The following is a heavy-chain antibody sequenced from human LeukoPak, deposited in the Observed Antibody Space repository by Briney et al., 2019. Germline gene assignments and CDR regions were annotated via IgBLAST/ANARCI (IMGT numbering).Heavy chain of an antibody. J-gene: IGHJ3*02. CDR1: GGSISSYY. CDR2: IYYSGST. Sequence: SETLSLTCTVSGGSISSYYWSWIRQPPGKGLEWIGYIYYSGSTNYNPSLKSRVTISVDTSKNQFSLKLSSVTAADTAVYYCASEAVADDAFDIWGQGTMVTVSS. CDR3: ASEAVADDAFDI. D-gene: IGHD6-19*01. V-gene: IGHV4-59*08.